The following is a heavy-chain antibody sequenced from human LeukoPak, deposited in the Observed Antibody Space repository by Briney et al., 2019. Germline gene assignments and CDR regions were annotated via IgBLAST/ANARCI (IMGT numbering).Heavy chain of an antibody. D-gene: IGHD3-10*01. CDR2: FYYTGDT. Sequence: SETLSLTCSVSGGSITSSTYSWGWIRQPPGKGLEWIGSFYYTGDTYYGPSLKSRVTISVDRSQNQFSLRLTSVTGADTAVYYCARTITSGYFDYWGPGTPVTVSS. CDR3: ARTITSGYFDY. V-gene: IGHV4-39*01. CDR1: GGSITSSTYS. J-gene: IGHJ4*02.